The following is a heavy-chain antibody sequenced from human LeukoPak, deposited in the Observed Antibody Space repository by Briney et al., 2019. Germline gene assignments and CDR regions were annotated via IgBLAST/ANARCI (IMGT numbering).Heavy chain of an antibody. J-gene: IGHJ5*02. CDR3: ARDLGRWLQRNWFDP. CDR1: GGSISSSSYY. CDR2: IYYSGST. D-gene: IGHD5-24*01. V-gene: IGHV4-39*07. Sequence: PSETLSLTCTVSGGSISSSSYYWGWIRQPPGKGLEWIGSIYYSGSTYYNPSLKSRVTISVDTSKNQFSLKLSSVTAADTAVYYCARDLGRWLQRNWFDPWGQGTLVTVSS.